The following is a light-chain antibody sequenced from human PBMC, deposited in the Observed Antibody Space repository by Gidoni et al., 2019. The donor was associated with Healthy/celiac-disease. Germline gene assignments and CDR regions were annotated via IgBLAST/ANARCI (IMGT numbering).Light chain of an antibody. J-gene: IGKJ5*01. CDR2: WAS. Sequence: DIVMTQSPDSLAVSLGERATINCKSSQSVLYSSNNKNYLAWYQQKPGQPPKLLIYWASTRESGVPDRFSGSGSGTDFTLTISSLQAEDVAVYSCQQYYSTPITFGQXTRLEIK. CDR1: QSVLYSSNNKNY. CDR3: QQYYSTPIT. V-gene: IGKV4-1*01.